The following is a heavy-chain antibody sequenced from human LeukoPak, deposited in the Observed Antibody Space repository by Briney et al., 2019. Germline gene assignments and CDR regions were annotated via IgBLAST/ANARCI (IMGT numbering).Heavy chain of an antibody. CDR2: ISAYNGNT. CDR1: GYTFTSYG. J-gene: IGHJ6*02. CDR3: ARVHCSSTSCYNAYYYGMDV. Sequence: KPGASVKVSCKASGYTFTSYGISWVRQAPGQGLEWMGWISAYNGNTNYAQKLQGRVTMTTDTSTSTAYMELRSLRSDDTAVYYCARVHCSSTSCYNAYYYGMDVWGQGTTVTVSS. D-gene: IGHD2-2*02. V-gene: IGHV1-18*01.